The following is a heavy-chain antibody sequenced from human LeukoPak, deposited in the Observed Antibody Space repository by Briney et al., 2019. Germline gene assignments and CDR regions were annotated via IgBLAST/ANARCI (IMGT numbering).Heavy chain of an antibody. CDR2: IYYTGSA. D-gene: IGHD3-16*01. Sequence: PSETLSLTCTVSGGSISNTSYYWGWIRQPPGKGLEWFGIIYYTGSAYYNPSLKSRITISVDTSKNQFSLKLTSVTAADTAMYYCVGWPHQVRGYDSWGQGTLVTVSS. V-gene: IGHV4-39*01. CDR1: GGSISNTSYY. J-gene: IGHJ4*02. CDR3: VGWPHQVRGYDS.